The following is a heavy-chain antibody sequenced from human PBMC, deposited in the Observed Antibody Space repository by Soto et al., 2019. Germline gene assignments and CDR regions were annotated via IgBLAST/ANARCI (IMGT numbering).Heavy chain of an antibody. CDR3: AREGGCYRFDY. CDR2: IFYSGHL. CDR1: GASFTTYY. Sequence: QVQLQESGPGLVKPSETLSLTCTVSGASFTTYYWSWVRQPPGKGLEWIGYIFYSGHLKYNPSLKGRLTISVDPSKNRISRRLTAVTAADTAVYYCAREGGCYRFDYWGQGTLVTVSS. D-gene: IGHD1-26*01. V-gene: IGHV4-59*01. J-gene: IGHJ4*02.